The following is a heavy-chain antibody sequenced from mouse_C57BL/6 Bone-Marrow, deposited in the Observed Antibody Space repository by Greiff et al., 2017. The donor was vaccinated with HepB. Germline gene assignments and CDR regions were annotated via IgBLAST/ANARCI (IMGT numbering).Heavy chain of an antibody. V-gene: IGHV1-50*01. J-gene: IGHJ2*01. D-gene: IGHD1-1*01. Sequence: QVQLQQPGAELVKPGASVKLSCKASGYTFTSYWMQWVKQRPGQGLEWIGEIDPSDSYTNYNQKFKGKATLTEDTSSSTAYMQLSSLTSEDSAVYYCARNLLLRPSGFDYWGQGTTLTVSS. CDR2: IDPSDSYT. CDR3: ARNLLLRPSGFDY. CDR1: GYTFTSYW.